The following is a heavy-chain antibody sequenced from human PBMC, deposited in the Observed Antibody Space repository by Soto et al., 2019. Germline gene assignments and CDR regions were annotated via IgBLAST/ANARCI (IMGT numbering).Heavy chain of an antibody. CDR2: IRKKANNYIT. V-gene: IGHV3-72*01. Sequence: SGGSLRLSCAASGFTFSDHYMDWVRQAPGKGLEWVGRIRKKANNYITEYATSVKGRFTISRDDSKNFLYLHMNSLKIEDTAVYYCARDSSPCSGGYCYFDFWGQGTLVTVSS. D-gene: IGHD2-15*01. CDR1: GFTFSDHY. CDR3: ARDSSPCSGGYCYFDF. J-gene: IGHJ4*02.